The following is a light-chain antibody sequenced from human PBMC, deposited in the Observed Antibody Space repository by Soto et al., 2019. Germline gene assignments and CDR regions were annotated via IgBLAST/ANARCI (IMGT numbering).Light chain of an antibody. V-gene: IGLV2-14*01. CDR1: SSDVGGYNS. J-gene: IGLJ3*02. Sequence: QSALTQPASVSGSPGQSITISCTGTSSDVGGYNSVSWYQQHPGKAPKLMIYEVSNRPSGVSNRFSGSKSGNTASLTISGLQADDEADYYCSSYTSTNTWVFGGGTKVTVL. CDR3: SSYTSTNTWV. CDR2: EVS.